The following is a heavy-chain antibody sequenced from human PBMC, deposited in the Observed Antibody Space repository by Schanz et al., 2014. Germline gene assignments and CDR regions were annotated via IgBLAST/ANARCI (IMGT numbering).Heavy chain of an antibody. CDR2: LSEGGGGT. CDR3: ANNWNLDY. V-gene: IGHV3-23*01. J-gene: IGHJ4*02. CDR1: GFTLSNYA. D-gene: IGHD1-20*01. Sequence: EMQLLESGGGLAQPGGSLRLSCAASGFTLSNYAMSWVRQAPGKGLEWVSALSEGGGGTHYADSVRGRFTISSDSSKNTVHLQMNSLRPEDTAVYYCANNWNLDYWGQGTLVTVSS.